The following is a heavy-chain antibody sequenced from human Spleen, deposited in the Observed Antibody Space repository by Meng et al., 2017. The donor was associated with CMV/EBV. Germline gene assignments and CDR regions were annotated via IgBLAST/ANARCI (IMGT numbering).Heavy chain of an antibody. CDR1: RSTSPGDN. V-gene: IGHV1-2*04. CDR3: ARGALELGGGGYNWFDP. Sequence: TAFRSTSPGDNIHEVQPDRGHELEWMGWINPNSGGTNYPHKYQGWVTMTRNTYISTAYMELGRLGPDDTAVYYCARGALELGGGGYNWFDPWGQGTLVTVSS. D-gene: IGHD1-7*01. J-gene: IGHJ5*02. CDR2: INPNSGGT.